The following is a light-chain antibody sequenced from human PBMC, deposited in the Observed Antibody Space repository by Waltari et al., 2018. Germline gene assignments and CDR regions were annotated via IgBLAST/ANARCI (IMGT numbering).Light chain of an antibody. Sequence: EIVMTQSPATLYVSPGERATLSCRASQTVNANLAWYQRTPGQAPRLLIYDASKRATGIPARFSGSGSGTDFTLTISSLQSEDFGIYYCDHYNTWPPGTFGQGTKLDNK. CDR2: DAS. CDR3: DHYNTWPPGT. V-gene: IGKV3-15*01. CDR1: QTVNAN. J-gene: IGKJ2*02.